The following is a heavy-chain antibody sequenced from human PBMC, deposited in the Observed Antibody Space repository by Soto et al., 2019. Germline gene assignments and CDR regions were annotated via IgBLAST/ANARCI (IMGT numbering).Heavy chain of an antibody. CDR2: IYPGDSDT. V-gene: IGHV5-51*01. CDR1: GYSFTSYW. J-gene: IGHJ6*02. CDR3: ARQGITMIDRQPHYYYYGMDV. Sequence: GESLKISCKGSGYSFTSYWIGWVRQMPGKGLEWMGIIYPGDSDTRYSPSFQGQVTISADKSISTAYLQWSSLKASDTPMYYCARQGITMIDRQPHYYYYGMDVLRQGTTVTVSS. D-gene: IGHD3-22*01.